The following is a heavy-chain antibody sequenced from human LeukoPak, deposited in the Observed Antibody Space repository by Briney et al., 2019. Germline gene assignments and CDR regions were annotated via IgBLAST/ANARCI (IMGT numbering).Heavy chain of an antibody. Sequence: GESLQISCKGSGYSFTSYWIGWVRRMPGKGLEWMGIINPGDSDTRYSPSFQGQVTISADKSISTAYLQWSRLKASDTAMYYCARSENYYYYGMDVWGQGTTVTVSS. CDR1: GYSFTSYW. CDR2: INPGDSDT. V-gene: IGHV5-51*01. J-gene: IGHJ6*02. CDR3: ARSENYYYYGMDV.